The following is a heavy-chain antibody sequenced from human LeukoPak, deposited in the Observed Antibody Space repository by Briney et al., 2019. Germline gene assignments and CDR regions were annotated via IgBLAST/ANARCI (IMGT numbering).Heavy chain of an antibody. V-gene: IGHV3-30*18. CDR2: ISYDGSNK. CDR3: AKSYYYGSGRALYYYYGMDV. Sequence: GGSLRLSCAASGFTFSSYGMHWVRQAPGKGLEWVAVISYDGSNKYYADSVKGRFTISRDTSKNTLYLQMNSLRAEDTAVYYCAKSYYYGSGRALYYYYGMDVWGQGTTVSVSS. D-gene: IGHD3-10*01. J-gene: IGHJ6*02. CDR1: GFTFSSYG.